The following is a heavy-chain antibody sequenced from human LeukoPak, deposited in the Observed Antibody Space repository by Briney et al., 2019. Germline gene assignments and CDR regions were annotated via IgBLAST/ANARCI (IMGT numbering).Heavy chain of an antibody. J-gene: IGHJ4*02. D-gene: IGHD2/OR15-2a*01. CDR2: ISDIGSI. CDR3: AGHHPRNTVDF. V-gene: IGHV4-59*08. CDR1: GGSISSYY. Sequence: ETLSLTCTVSGGSISSYYWSWIRQPPGKGLEWIAYISDIGSINYNPSLKSRVTLSLDTSKNQFSLKLSSVTAADTAVYYCAGHHPRNTVDFWGQGTLVTVSS.